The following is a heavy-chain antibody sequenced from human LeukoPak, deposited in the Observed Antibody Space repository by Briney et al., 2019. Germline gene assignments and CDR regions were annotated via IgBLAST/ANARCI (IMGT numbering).Heavy chain of an antibody. V-gene: IGHV4-34*01. CDR1: GGSFSGYY. CDR2: INHSGST. Sequence: PSETLSLTCAVYGGSFSGYYWSWIRQPPGKGLEWIGEINHSGSTNYNPSLKSRVTISVDTSKNQFPLKLSSVTAADTAVYYCARGRFGDSSGWYGGDFDYWGQGTLVTVSS. CDR3: ARGRFGDSSGWYGGDFDY. J-gene: IGHJ4*02. D-gene: IGHD6-19*01.